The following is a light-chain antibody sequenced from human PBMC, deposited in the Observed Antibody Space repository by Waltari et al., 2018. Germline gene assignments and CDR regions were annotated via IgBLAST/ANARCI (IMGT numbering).Light chain of an antibody. CDR1: QSLTNNY. J-gene: IGKJ4*01. CDR2: DAS. V-gene: IGKV3-20*01. CDR3: QKYGSTPRP. Sequence: EIVLTQSPGTLSLPPGEKASPSSRASQSLTNNYVAWYQHKPGQAPRLLIFDASRRATGIPDRFSGSGSGTDFTLTISSLEPEDFAVYYCQKYGSTPRPFGGGTKVEIK.